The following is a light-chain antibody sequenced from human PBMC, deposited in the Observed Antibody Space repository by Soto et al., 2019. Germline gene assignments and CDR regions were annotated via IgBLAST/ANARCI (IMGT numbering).Light chain of an antibody. CDR3: QTWGTAIHDVV. CDR2: VNSDGSH. Sequence: QLVLTQSPSASASLGASVKLTCTLSSGHNNYAIAWHQQQPEKGPRYLMKVNSDGSHSKGDGIPDRFSGSSSGAERHLTISGLQSEDEADYYCQTWGTAIHDVVFGGGTKVTVL. CDR1: SGHNNYA. V-gene: IGLV4-69*01. J-gene: IGLJ2*01.